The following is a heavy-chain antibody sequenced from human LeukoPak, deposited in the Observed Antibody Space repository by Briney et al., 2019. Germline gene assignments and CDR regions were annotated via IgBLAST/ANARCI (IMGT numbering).Heavy chain of an antibody. V-gene: IGHV4-39*01. CDR1: GGSISSSSYY. D-gene: IGHD6-13*01. CDR2: IYYSGST. Sequence: PSETLSLTCTVSGGSISSSSYYWGWIRQPPGKGLEWIGSIYYSGSTYYNPSLKSRVTISVDTSKNQFSLKLSSVTAADTAVYYCARHRGPPKYSSSGLIDYWGQGTLVTVSS. J-gene: IGHJ4*02. CDR3: ARHRGPPKYSSSGLIDY.